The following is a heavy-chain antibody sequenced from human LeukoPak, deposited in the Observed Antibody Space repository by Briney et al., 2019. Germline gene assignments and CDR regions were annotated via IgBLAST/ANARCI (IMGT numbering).Heavy chain of an antibody. Sequence: GGSLRLSCAASGFTFGGSAMHWVRQASGKGLEWVGRIRSKANSYATAYAASVKGRFTISRDDSKNTAYLQMNSLKTEDTAVYYCTRGRYDYVWGDNFDYWGQGTLVTVSS. CDR2: IRSKANSYAT. CDR3: TRGRYDYVWGDNFDY. D-gene: IGHD3-16*01. V-gene: IGHV3-73*01. J-gene: IGHJ4*02. CDR1: GFTFGGSA.